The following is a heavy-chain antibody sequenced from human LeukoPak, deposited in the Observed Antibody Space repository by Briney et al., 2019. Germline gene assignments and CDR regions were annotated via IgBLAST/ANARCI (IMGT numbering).Heavy chain of an antibody. CDR1: GFAISNFW. D-gene: IGHD4-11*01. CDR2: IRYDGGVT. J-gene: IGHJ4*02. CDR3: VRDDYLSY. Sequence: PGGSLRLSCAASGFAISNFWMHWVRQAPGKGLVWVARIRYDGGVTMYADSVKGRFIIFRDNAKNTLYLQMDSLGVEDTAVYYCVRDDYLSYWGQGALVTVSS. V-gene: IGHV3-74*03.